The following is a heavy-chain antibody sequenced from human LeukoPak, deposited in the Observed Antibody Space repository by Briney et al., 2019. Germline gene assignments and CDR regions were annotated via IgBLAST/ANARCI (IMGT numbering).Heavy chain of an antibody. V-gene: IGHV1-46*01. Sequence: ASMKVSCKASGYTFTNYYMVWVRQAPGQGLEWMGIINPSSGTTNYAQKFQGRVTMTRDMSTSTVYMELSSLRSEDTAVYYCARGPHKRTYDRDNWFDPWGQGTLVTVSS. CDR1: GYTFTNYY. CDR3: ARGPHKRTYDRDNWFDP. D-gene: IGHD3-3*01. J-gene: IGHJ5*02. CDR2: INPSSGTT.